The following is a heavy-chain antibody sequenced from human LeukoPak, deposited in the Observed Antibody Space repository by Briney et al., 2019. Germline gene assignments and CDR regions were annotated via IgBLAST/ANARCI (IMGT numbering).Heavy chain of an antibody. Sequence: RPGGSLRLSCAASGFTFDDYGMSWVRQAPGKGLEWVSGINWNGGSTGYADSVKGRFTISRDNAKNSLYLQMNSLRAEDTAVYYCARDPAYYYDSSGNDAFDIWGQGTMVTVSS. CDR1: GFTFDDYG. D-gene: IGHD3-22*01. CDR3: ARDPAYYYDSSGNDAFDI. J-gene: IGHJ3*02. CDR2: INWNGGST. V-gene: IGHV3-20*04.